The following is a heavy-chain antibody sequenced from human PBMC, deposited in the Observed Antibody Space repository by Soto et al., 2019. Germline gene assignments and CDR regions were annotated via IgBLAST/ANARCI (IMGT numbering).Heavy chain of an antibody. J-gene: IGHJ2*01. Sequence: QVTLKESGPVLVKPTETLTLTCTVSGFSLSNARMGVRWIRQPPGKALEWLAHIFSNDEKSYSTSLKSRLTISKDTSKSQVVLTMTNMDPVDTATYYCARIRTTVVSSGDWYFDLWGRGTLVTVSS. CDR1: GFSLSNARMG. V-gene: IGHV2-26*01. CDR3: ARIRTTVVSSGDWYFDL. CDR2: IFSNDEK. D-gene: IGHD4-17*01.